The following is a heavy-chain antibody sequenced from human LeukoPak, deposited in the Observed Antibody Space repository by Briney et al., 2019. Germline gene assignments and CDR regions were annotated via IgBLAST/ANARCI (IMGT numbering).Heavy chain of an antibody. Sequence: SVKVSCKASGGTFSSYAISWVRQAPGQGLEWMGGIIPIFGTANYAQKFQGRVTITTDESTSTAYMELSSLRSEDTAVYYCARGSSYDFWSGYFDYWGKGTLVTVSS. CDR1: GGTFSSYA. CDR3: ARGSSYDFWSGYFDY. CDR2: IIPIFGTA. J-gene: IGHJ4*02. D-gene: IGHD3-3*01. V-gene: IGHV1-69*05.